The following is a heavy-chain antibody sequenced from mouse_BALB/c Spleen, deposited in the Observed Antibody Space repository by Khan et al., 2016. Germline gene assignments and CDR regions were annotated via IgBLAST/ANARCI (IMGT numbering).Heavy chain of an antibody. D-gene: IGHD1-1*01. CDR2: INPGSGST. Sequence: QVQLKESGADLVRPGTSVKVSCKASGYAFTNVLIDWIKQRPGQGLDWIGVINPGSGSTNYNEKFKGKATLTADKSSSTAYMQLSSLTSDDSAVYFCASQYGSSHVGFAYWGQGTLVTVSA. CDR1: GYAFTNVL. CDR3: ASQYGSSHVGFAY. J-gene: IGHJ3*01. V-gene: IGHV1-54*01.